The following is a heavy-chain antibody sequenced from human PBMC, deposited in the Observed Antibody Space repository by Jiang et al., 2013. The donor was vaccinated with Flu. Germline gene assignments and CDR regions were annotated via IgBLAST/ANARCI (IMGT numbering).Heavy chain of an antibody. V-gene: IGHV6-1*01. Sequence: GRTYYRSKWYNDYAASVKSRITINPDTSKNQFSLEVKSVTPEDTAVYYCARGGGGRYDYWGQGTLVTVSS. J-gene: IGHJ4*02. D-gene: IGHD1-26*01. CDR2: TYYRSKWYN. CDR3: ARGGGGRYDY.